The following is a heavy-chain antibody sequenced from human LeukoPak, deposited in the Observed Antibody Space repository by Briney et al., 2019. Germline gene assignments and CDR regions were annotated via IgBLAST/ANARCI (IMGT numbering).Heavy chain of an antibody. Sequence: GGSLRLSCAASGFSFSDSEMHWVRQASGKGLEWVGLIRVRTRSSATAYAASVRGRFTIPRDDSKNTAYLQMNSLKTEDTAVYYCLSATPYFDYWGQGTLVTVSS. D-gene: IGHD2-15*01. CDR1: GFSFSDSE. CDR3: LSATPYFDY. J-gene: IGHJ4*02. CDR2: IRVRTRSSAT. V-gene: IGHV3-73*01.